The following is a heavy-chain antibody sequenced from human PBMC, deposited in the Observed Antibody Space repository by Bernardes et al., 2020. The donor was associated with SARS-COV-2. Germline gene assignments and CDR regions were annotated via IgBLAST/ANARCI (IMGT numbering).Heavy chain of an antibody. J-gene: IGHJ6*02. D-gene: IGHD2-15*01. CDR3: ARVVMGVKYYYYGMDV. CDR1: GGSISSYY. CDR2: IYYSGST. Sequence: SEPLSLTCTVSGGSISSYYWSWIRQPPGKGLEWIGYIYYSGSTNYNPSLKSRVTISVDTSKNQFSLKLSSVTAADTAVYYCARVVMGVKYYYYGMDVWGQGTTVTVSS. V-gene: IGHV4-59*08.